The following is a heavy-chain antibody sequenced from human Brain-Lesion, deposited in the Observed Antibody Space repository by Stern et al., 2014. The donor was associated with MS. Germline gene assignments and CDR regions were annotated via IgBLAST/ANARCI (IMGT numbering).Heavy chain of an antibody. J-gene: IGHJ4*02. CDR2: IYTTGST. CDR1: GGSVGSGSYD. D-gene: IGHD5-18*01. CDR3: ARDKEDTNMAFRYFDN. Sequence: VQLVQSGPGLVKPSQTLSLTCTVSGGSVGSGSYDWSWIRQPAGKGLEGIGRIYTTGSTYYNPSLKSRVSISTDTSKNQFSLKLTSVTAADTAVYYCARDKEDTNMAFRYFDNWGQGTLVTVSS. V-gene: IGHV4-61*02.